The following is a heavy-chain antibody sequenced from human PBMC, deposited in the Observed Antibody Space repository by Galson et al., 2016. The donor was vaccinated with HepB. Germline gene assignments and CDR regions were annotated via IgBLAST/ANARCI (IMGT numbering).Heavy chain of an antibody. CDR2: IYHSGST. J-gene: IGHJ6*02. V-gene: IGHV4-31*03. CDR3: ARHGGWFGDLISGGMDV. CDR1: GGSISSGGYY. D-gene: IGHD3-10*01. Sequence: QVQLQESGPGLAKPSQTLSLTCTVSGGSISSGGYYWSWIRQHPGKGLEWIGYIYHSGSTFYNPSLKSRVTISVDTSKNQFSLKLRSVTASDMAVYYCARHGGWFGDLISGGMDVWGQGTTVTVSS.